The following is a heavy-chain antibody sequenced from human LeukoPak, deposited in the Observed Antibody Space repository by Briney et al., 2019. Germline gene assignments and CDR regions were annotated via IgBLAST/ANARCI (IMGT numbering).Heavy chain of an antibody. J-gene: IGHJ5*02. CDR2: IYHSGST. V-gene: IGHV4-38-2*02. D-gene: IGHD3-22*01. Sequence: SETLSLTCTVSGYSISSGYYWGWIRQPPGKGLEWIGTIYHSGSTYYNPSLKSRVTISADTSKNQFSLKLSSVTAADTAVYYCARDYAKDSSGYPYNWFDPWGQGTLVTVSS. CDR3: ARDYAKDSSGYPYNWFDP. CDR1: GYSISSGYY.